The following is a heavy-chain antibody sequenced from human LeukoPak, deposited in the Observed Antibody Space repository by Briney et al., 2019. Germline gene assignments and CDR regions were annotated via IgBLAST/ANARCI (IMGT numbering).Heavy chain of an antibody. CDR3: ARDKDIAVAGPDYFDY. J-gene: IGHJ4*02. D-gene: IGHD6-19*01. V-gene: IGHV4-61*02. CDR1: GGSISSGSYY. Sequence: SQTLSLTCTVSGGSISSGSYYWSWIRQPAGKGLEWIGSMHSSGSTYYNPSLKSRVTISIDTSKNQFSLKLSSVAAADTAVYYCARDKDIAVAGPDYFDYWGQGTLVTVSS. CDR2: MHSSGST.